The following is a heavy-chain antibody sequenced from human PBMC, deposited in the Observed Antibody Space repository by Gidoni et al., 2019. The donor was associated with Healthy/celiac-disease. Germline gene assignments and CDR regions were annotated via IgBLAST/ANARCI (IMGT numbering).Heavy chain of an antibody. CDR3: ARDHAAAHYYGMDV. CDR2: IYYSGST. J-gene: IGHJ6*02. Sequence: QVQLQESGPGLVKPSETLSLTCTVSGGSISSYYWSWIRQPPGKGLEWIGYIYYSGSTNYNPSLKSRVTISVDTSKNQFSLKLRSVTAADTAVYYCARDHAAAHYYGMDVWGQGTTVTVSS. CDR1: GGSISSYY. D-gene: IGHD6-13*01. V-gene: IGHV4-59*01.